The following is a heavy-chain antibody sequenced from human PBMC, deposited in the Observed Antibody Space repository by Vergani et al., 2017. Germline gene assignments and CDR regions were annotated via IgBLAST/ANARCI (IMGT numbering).Heavy chain of an antibody. CDR2: ISAYNGNT. D-gene: IGHD5-18*01. V-gene: IGHV1-18*01. Sequence: QVQLVQSGAEVKKPGASVKVSCKASGYTFTSYGISWVRQAPGQGLEWMGWISAYNGNTNYAQKLQGRVTMTTDTSTSTAYMALMSLRSDDTAVYYCSRDTGYSYGPSYYYYMDVWGKGTTVTVSS. CDR3: SRDTGYSYGPSYYYYMDV. J-gene: IGHJ6*03. CDR1: GYTFTSYG.